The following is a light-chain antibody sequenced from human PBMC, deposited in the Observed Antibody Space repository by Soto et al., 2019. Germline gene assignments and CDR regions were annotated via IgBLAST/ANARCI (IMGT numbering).Light chain of an antibody. CDR2: DAS. Sequence: EIVLTQSPATLSLSPGGRATLSCRASQSVSIYLAWYQQKPGQAPRLLIYDASTRATGIPARFSGSGSGTAFTLTISSLEPEAFEVYYCQQRSNWPPTVGGGTKV. CDR1: QSVSIY. J-gene: IGKJ4*01. CDR3: QQRSNWPPT. V-gene: IGKV3-11*01.